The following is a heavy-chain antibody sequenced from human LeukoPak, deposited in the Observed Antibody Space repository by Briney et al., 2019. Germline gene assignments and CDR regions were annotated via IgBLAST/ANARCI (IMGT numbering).Heavy chain of an antibody. V-gene: IGHV1-69*13. CDR1: GGTFSSYA. Sequence: GASVKVSCKASGGTFSSYAISWVRQAPVQGLEWMGGIIPIFGTANYAQKFQGRVTITADESTSTAYMELSSLRSEDTAVYYCARNVMVRGVIMLFDYWGQGTLVTVSS. CDR2: IIPIFGTA. D-gene: IGHD3-10*01. CDR3: ARNVMVRGVIMLFDY. J-gene: IGHJ4*02.